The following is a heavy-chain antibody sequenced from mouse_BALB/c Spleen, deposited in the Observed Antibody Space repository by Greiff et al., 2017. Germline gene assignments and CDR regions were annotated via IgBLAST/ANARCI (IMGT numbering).Heavy chain of an antibody. Sequence: EVKVEESGAELVRSGASVKLSCTASGFNIKDYYMHWVKQRPEQGLEWIGWIDPENGDTEYAPKFQGKATMTADTSSNTAYLQLSSLTSEDTAVYYCNARGAMDYWGQGTSVTVSS. CDR3: NARGAMDY. CDR1: GFNIKDYY. V-gene: IGHV14-4*02. J-gene: IGHJ4*01. CDR2: IDPENGDT.